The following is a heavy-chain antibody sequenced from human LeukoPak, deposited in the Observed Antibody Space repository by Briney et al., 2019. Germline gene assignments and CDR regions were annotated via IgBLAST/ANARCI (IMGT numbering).Heavy chain of an antibody. CDR1: GFNLSSYG. Sequence: GGSLRLSCSASGFNLSSYGIHWVRQAPRKGLEWVAVISYDGSNKYYADSVKGRFTISRDNSRNTLYLQMNSLRAEDTAVYYCAKDIYDSSGYYDYWGQGTLVTVSS. J-gene: IGHJ4*02. V-gene: IGHV3-30*18. D-gene: IGHD3-22*01. CDR3: AKDIYDSSGYYDY. CDR2: ISYDGSNK.